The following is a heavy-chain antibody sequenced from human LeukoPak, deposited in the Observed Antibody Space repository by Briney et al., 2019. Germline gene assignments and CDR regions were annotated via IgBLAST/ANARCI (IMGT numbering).Heavy chain of an antibody. CDR2: ISYNGDST. J-gene: IGHJ3*02. CDR1: GFTFSRHN. Sequence: PGRSLRLSCSGSGFTFSRHNMHWVRQAPGKGLEYVSAISYNGDSTYYVDSVKGRFTISRDNSKNTLDLQMSSLRPEDTAVYYCVSDRETQEQIWGPGTLVTVSS. CDR3: VSDRETQEQI. V-gene: IGHV3-64D*09. D-gene: IGHD1-26*01.